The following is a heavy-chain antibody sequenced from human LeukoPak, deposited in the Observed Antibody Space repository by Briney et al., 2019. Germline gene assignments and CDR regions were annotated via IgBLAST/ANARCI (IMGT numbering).Heavy chain of an antibody. Sequence: GGSLRLSCAASGITVSSNYMSWVRQAPGKGLEWVSVIYSGGSTYYADSVKGRFTISRDNSKNTLYLQMNSLRAEDTAVYYCARENWSYNWNYDHWFDPWGQGTLVTVSS. D-gene: IGHD1-7*01. V-gene: IGHV3-66*02. J-gene: IGHJ5*02. CDR1: GITVSSNY. CDR2: IYSGGST. CDR3: ARENWSYNWNYDHWFDP.